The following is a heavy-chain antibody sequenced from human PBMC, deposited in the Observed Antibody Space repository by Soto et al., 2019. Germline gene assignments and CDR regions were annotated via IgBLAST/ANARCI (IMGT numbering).Heavy chain of an antibody. CDR3: AARTGYYTSYYYMDV. Sequence: QMPLVQSGPEVKKPGTSVKVSCKASGFTFTNSAIQWVRQARGQRLEWIGWIVVGSGNTNYAQKFQERLTITRDMSTSTAYMELSSLRSEDTAIYYLAARTGYYTSYYYMDVWGKGTTVTVSS. CDR2: IVVGSGNT. D-gene: IGHD3-9*01. V-gene: IGHV1-58*02. CDR1: GFTFTNSA. J-gene: IGHJ6*03.